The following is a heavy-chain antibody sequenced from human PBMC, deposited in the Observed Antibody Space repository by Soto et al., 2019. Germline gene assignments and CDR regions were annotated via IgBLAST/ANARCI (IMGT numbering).Heavy chain of an antibody. D-gene: IGHD3-22*01. CDR3: ARVITYYYDSSGYSDDY. V-gene: IGHV3-21*01. CDR2: ISSSSSYI. J-gene: IGHJ4*02. Sequence: GGSLRLSCAASGFTFSSYSMNWVRQAPGKGLEWVSSISSSSSYIYYADSVKGRFTISRDNAKNSLYLQMNSLRAEDTAVYYCARVITYYYDSSGYSDDYWGQGTLVTVSS. CDR1: GFTFSSYS.